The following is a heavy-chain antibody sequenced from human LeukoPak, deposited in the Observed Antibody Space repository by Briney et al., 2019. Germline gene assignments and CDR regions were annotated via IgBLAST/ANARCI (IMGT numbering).Heavy chain of an antibody. D-gene: IGHD3-16*01. J-gene: IGHJ4*02. V-gene: IGHV1-2*02. CDR3: ARDPWGYLRSFDY. CDR2: INPNSGGT. CDR1: GYTFTGYY. Sequence: VASVKVSCKASGYTFTGYYMHWVRQAPGQGLEWMGWINPNSGGTSYAQKFQGGVTMTRDTSISTAYMELSRLRSDDTAVYYCARDPWGYLRSFDYWGQGTLVTVSS.